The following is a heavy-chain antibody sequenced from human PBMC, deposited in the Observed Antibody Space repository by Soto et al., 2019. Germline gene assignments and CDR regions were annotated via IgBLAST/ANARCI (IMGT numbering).Heavy chain of an antibody. V-gene: IGHV3-74*01. Sequence: GSLRLSCAASGXTFRSHCMHWVRQAAGKGLEWVSRINNDGSEIVYGDSVRGRFATSRDNAKDTLYLQMDSLRVEDSGIYYCLRDVPQNAFDPWGQGTRGTVSS. J-gene: IGHJ5*02. CDR1: GXTFRSHC. CDR3: LRDVPQNAFDP. CDR2: INNDGSEI.